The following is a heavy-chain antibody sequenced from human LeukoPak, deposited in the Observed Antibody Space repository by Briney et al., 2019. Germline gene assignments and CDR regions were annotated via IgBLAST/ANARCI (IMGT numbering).Heavy chain of an antibody. J-gene: IGHJ4*02. CDR3: AREVGGPTNYYFDY. Sequence: ASVKVSCKASGYTITSYGISWVRQAPGQGLEWMGWISAYNGNTNYAQKLQGRVTMTTDTSTSTAYMELRSLRSDDTAVYYCAREVGGPTNYYFDYWGQGTLVTVSS. V-gene: IGHV1-18*01. D-gene: IGHD1-26*01. CDR2: ISAYNGNT. CDR1: GYTITSYG.